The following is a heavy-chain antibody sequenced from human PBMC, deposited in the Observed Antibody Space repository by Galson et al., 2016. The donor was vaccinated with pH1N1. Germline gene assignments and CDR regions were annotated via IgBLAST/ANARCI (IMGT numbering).Heavy chain of an antibody. J-gene: IGHJ3*02. CDR2: ISHSGST. Sequence: SETLSLTCAVYGRSFSGYYWSWIRQPPRKGLEWIGEISHSGSTNYNPSLKSRVTISVDTSKSQFSLRLSSVTAADTAVYYCARPRRAIFGAVISGDAFDIWGQGTMVTVSS. CDR1: GRSFSGYY. V-gene: IGHV4-34*01. D-gene: IGHD3-3*01. CDR3: ARPRRAIFGAVISGDAFDI.